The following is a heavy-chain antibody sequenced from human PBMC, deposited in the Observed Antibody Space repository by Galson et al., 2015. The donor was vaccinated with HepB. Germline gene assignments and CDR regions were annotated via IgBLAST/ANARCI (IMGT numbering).Heavy chain of an antibody. CDR1: GFTFSSYS. CDR2: ISSSSYI. D-gene: IGHD6-13*01. Sequence: SLRLSCAASGFTFSSYSMNWVRQAPGKGLEWVSSISSSSYIYYADSVKGRFTISRDNAKNSLYLQMNSLRAEDTAVYYCARPQAAAGIYYYYYGMDVWGQGTTVTVSS. J-gene: IGHJ6*02. V-gene: IGHV3-21*01. CDR3: ARPQAAAGIYYYYYGMDV.